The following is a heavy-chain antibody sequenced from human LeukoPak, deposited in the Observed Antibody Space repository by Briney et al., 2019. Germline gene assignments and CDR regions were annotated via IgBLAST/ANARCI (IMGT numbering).Heavy chain of an antibody. CDR3: ARGRNPLRWLVPIGNWFDP. V-gene: IGHV1-46*01. CDR2: INPSGGST. Sequence: GASVKVSCKASGYTFTSYYMHWVRQAPGQGLEWMGIINPSGGSTSYAQKFQGRVTMTRNTSISTAYMELSSLRSEDTAVYYCARGRNPLRWLVPIGNWFDPWGQGTLVTVSS. CDR1: GYTFTSYY. J-gene: IGHJ5*02. D-gene: IGHD6-19*01.